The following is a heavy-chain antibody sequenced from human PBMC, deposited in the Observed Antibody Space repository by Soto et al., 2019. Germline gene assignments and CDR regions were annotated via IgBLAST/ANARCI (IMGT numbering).Heavy chain of an antibody. CDR2: ILQDGTER. CDR1: GFTFSNYW. CDR3: GRVVLLGGG. V-gene: IGHV3-7*03. D-gene: IGHD3-16*01. Sequence: GGSLRLSCVASGFTFSNYWMSWVRQAPGKGLEWVASILQDGTERKYVDSVKGRFTISRDNVKKSVYLQLNSLRAEDTAVYYRGRVVLLGGGGGRGPGVTVPS. J-gene: IGHJ4*02.